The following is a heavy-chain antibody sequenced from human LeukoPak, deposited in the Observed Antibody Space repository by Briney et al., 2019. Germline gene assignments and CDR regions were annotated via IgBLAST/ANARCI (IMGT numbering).Heavy chain of an antibody. CDR2: INHSGST. Sequence: PSETLSLTCAVYGGSFSGYYWSWIRQPPGKGLEWIGEINHSGSTNYNPSLKSRVTISVDTSKNQSSLKLSSVTAADTAVYYCASLGYCSSTSCYSFDYWGQGTLVTVSS. D-gene: IGHD2-2*01. V-gene: IGHV4-34*01. CDR1: GGSFSGYY. CDR3: ASLGYCSSTSCYSFDY. J-gene: IGHJ4*02.